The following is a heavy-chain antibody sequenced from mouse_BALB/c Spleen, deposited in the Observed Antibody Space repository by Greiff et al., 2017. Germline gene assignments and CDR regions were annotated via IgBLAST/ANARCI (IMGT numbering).Heavy chain of an antibody. CDR3: ARDRYYGSSPFAY. Sequence: EVQGVESGGGLVQPGGSLKLSCAASGFTFSSYGMSWVRQTPDKRLELVATINSNGGSTYYPDSVKGRFTISRDNAKNTLYLQMSSLKSEDTAMYYCARDRYYGSSPFAYWGQGTLVTVSA. V-gene: IGHV5-6-3*01. D-gene: IGHD1-1*01. CDR1: GFTFSSYG. CDR2: INSNGGST. J-gene: IGHJ3*01.